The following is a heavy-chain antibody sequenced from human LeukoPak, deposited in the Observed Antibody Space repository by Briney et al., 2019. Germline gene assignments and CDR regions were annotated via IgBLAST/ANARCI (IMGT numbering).Heavy chain of an antibody. J-gene: IGHJ4*02. Sequence: GGSLRLSCSASGFTFSDYDMNWVRQAPGKGLEWVSSISGLSSYTYYGESVKGRFSISRDDAKNSLYLQMNSLGAEDTATYYCGRAFPPLRTSSAGDLWGQGILVTVSS. CDR2: ISGLSSYT. D-gene: IGHD3-16*01. V-gene: IGHV3-21*01. CDR1: GFTFSDYD. CDR3: GRAFPPLRTSSAGDL.